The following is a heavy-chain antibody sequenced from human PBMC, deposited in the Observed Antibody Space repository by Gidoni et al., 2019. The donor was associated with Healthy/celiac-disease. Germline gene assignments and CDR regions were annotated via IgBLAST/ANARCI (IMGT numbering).Heavy chain of an antibody. CDR1: GGSFSGYY. CDR3: ARGPASSSPAPTYYMDV. J-gene: IGHJ6*03. Sequence: QVQLQQWGAGLLKPSETLSLTCAVYGGSFSGYYWSWIRQPPGKGLEWIGEINHSGSTNYNPSLKSRVTISVDTSKNQFSLKLSSVTAADTAVYYCARGPASSSPAPTYYMDVWGKGTTVTVSS. V-gene: IGHV4-34*01. CDR2: INHSGST. D-gene: IGHD6-6*01.